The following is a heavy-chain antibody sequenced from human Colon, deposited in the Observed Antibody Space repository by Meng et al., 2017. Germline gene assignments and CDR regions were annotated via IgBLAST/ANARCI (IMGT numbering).Heavy chain of an antibody. V-gene: IGHV3-21*01. J-gene: IGHJ6*02. CDR2: IGDSSFYI. CDR1: GFTFSTYS. CDR3: ARDPPHYYYGMDV. Sequence: GGSLRLSCAASGFTFSTYSMNWVRRAPGKGLEWVSSIGDSSFYIKYADSVKGRFTISRDNAKNSLYLQMNSLRVEDTAVYYCARDPPHYYYGMDVWGQGTTVTVSS.